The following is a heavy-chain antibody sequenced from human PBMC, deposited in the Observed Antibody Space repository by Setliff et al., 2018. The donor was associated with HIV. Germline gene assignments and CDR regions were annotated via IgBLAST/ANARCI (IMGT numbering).Heavy chain of an antibody. CDR1: GGSISSDYYN. V-gene: IGHV4-39*01. D-gene: IGHD1-26*01. Sequence: KPSETLSLTCSVSGGSISSDYYNWGWIRQPPGKGLEWIGTLHHSGTTYYNPSLMSRVTISVDTSKNLFSLKLSSATAADTAIYYCARLRRREGVFDIWGQGTMVTVSS. CDR3: ARLRRREGVFDI. J-gene: IGHJ3*02. CDR2: LHHSGTT.